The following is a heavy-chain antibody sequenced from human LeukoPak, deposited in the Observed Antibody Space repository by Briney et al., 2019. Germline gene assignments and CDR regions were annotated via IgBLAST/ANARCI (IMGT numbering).Heavy chain of an antibody. J-gene: IGHJ6*02. CDR2: ISSDGTNK. D-gene: IGHD6-19*01. CDR3: AKDPIAVAGNNYYRMDV. CDR1: GFTFSRYG. Sequence: GRSLRLSCAASGFTFSRYGMYGVRQAPGKGLEWVAVISSDGTNKYYADSVKGRFTISRDNSKNTLYLQMNSLRAEDTAVYYCAKDPIAVAGNNYYRMDVWGQGTTVSVSS. V-gene: IGHV3-30*18.